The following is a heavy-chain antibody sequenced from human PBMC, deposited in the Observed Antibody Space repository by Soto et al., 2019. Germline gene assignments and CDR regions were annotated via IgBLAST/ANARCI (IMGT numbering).Heavy chain of an antibody. J-gene: IGHJ5*02. Sequence: PSETLSLTCTVSCGSISSYYWSWIRQPPGKGLEWIGYIYYSGSTNYNPSLKSRVTISVDTSKNQFSLKLSSVTAADTAVYYCARVPGPWGQGTLVTVSS. V-gene: IGHV4-59*12. CDR2: IYYSGST. D-gene: IGHD7-27*01. CDR1: CGSISSYY. CDR3: ARVPGP.